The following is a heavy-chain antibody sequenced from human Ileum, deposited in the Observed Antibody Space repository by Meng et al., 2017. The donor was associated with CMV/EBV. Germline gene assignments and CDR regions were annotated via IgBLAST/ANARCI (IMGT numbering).Heavy chain of an antibody. CDR1: GGSLSNNNYF. V-gene: IGHV4-39*07. Sequence: QLQLQEPGPGLVKPSETLSLTCIVSGGSLSNNNYFWGWIRQPPGKGLEWIGSVFYSGNSYYNPSLKSRVTISVDTSKNQLSLKVNSVTAADTAVYYCARVRALITLFDYWGQGTLVTVSS. D-gene: IGHD1-14*01. CDR3: ARVRALITLFDY. J-gene: IGHJ4*02. CDR2: VFYSGNS.